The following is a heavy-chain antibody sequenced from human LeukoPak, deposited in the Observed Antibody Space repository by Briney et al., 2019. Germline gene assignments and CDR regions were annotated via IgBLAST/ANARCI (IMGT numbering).Heavy chain of an antibody. CDR2: IYYSGST. V-gene: IGHV4-39*07. CDR3: ARDNPYDILTGYYAFDI. Sequence: PSETLSLTCTVSGGSISSSSYYWGWIRQPPGKGLEWIGSIYYSGSTYYNPSLKSRVTISVDTSKNQFSLKLSSVTAADTAVYYCARDNPYDILTGYYAFDIWGQGTMVTVSS. CDR1: GGSISSSSYY. J-gene: IGHJ3*02. D-gene: IGHD3-9*01.